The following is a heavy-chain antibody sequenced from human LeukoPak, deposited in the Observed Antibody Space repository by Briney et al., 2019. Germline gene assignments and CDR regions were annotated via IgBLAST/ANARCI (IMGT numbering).Heavy chain of an antibody. Sequence: SQTLSLTCTVSGGSISSGDYYWSWIRQPPGKGLEWIGYIYYSGSTYYNPSLKGRVTISVDTSKNQFSLKLSSVTAADTAVYYCARGGGSSWYPSLFDYWGQGTLVTVSS. J-gene: IGHJ4*02. CDR2: IYYSGST. V-gene: IGHV4-30-4*08. D-gene: IGHD6-13*01. CDR3: ARGGGSSWYPSLFDY. CDR1: GGSISSGDYY.